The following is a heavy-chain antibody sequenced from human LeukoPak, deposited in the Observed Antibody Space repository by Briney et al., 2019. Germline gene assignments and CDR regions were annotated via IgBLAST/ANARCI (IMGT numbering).Heavy chain of an antibody. CDR1: GFTFSSYV. Sequence: GGSLRLSCAASGFTFSSYVMSWDRQAPGKGLEWVSSISNSGGSTYYADSVKGRFTISRDNSKNTLYLQMNSLRAEDTAVYYCARGAAAGLIFDYWGQGTLVTVSS. V-gene: IGHV3-23*01. D-gene: IGHD6-13*01. CDR2: ISNSGGST. J-gene: IGHJ4*02. CDR3: ARGAAAGLIFDY.